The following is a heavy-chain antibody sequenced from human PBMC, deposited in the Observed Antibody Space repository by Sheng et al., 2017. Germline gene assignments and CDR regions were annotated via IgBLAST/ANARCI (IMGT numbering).Heavy chain of an antibody. V-gene: IGHV3-48*03. CDR2: ISRSDGTI. Sequence: PGGSLRLSCAASGFTFSSYEMSWVRQAPGKGLEWISFISRSDGTIYYAASVKGRFTISRDNAKNSLYLQMNSLRAEDTAVYYCARDFCSSTNCHHFDYWGQGTLVTVSS. J-gene: IGHJ4*02. CDR3: ARDFCSSTNCHHFDY. CDR1: GFTFSSYE. D-gene: IGHD2-2*01.